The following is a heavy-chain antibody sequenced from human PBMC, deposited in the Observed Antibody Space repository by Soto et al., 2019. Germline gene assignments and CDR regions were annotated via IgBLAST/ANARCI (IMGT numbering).Heavy chain of an antibody. D-gene: IGHD3-10*01. CDR3: ARDNEGIGSGCPYYAYYYGMDV. Sequence: SVKVSCKASGGTFSSYAISWVRQAPGQGLEWMGGIIPIFGTANYAQKFQGRVTITADESTSTAYMELSSLRFEDTAVYYCARDNEGIGSGCPYYAYYYGMDVWGQGTTVTDSS. V-gene: IGHV1-69*13. CDR2: IIPIFGTA. J-gene: IGHJ6*02. CDR1: GGTFSSYA.